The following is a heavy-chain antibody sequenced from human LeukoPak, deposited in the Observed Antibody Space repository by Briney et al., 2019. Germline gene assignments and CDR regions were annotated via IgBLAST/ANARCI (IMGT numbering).Heavy chain of an antibody. D-gene: IGHD3-22*01. V-gene: IGHV1-46*01. CDR3: AREGVAVTFDY. CDR1: GYTFTSYY. CDR2: INPSGGST. Sequence: ASVKVSCKASGYTFTSYYMHWVRQAPGQGLEWMGIINPSGGSTSYAQKFQGRVTMTRDTSTSIVYMELSSLRSEDTAVYYCAREGVAVTFDYWGQGTLVTVSS. J-gene: IGHJ4*02.